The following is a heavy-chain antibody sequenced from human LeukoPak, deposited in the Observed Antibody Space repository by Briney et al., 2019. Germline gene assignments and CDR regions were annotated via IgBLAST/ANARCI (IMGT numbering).Heavy chain of an antibody. CDR1: GYTFTGYY. V-gene: IGHV1-2*06. Sequence: ASVKVSCKASGYTFTGYYMHWVRQAPGQGLEWMGRINPNSGGTNYAPRFQGRVTMTRDTSTSTAYMELSRLKSDDTAVYYCARGYNYGHDYWGQGTLVTVSS. CDR3: ARGYNYGHDY. D-gene: IGHD5-18*01. J-gene: IGHJ4*02. CDR2: INPNSGGT.